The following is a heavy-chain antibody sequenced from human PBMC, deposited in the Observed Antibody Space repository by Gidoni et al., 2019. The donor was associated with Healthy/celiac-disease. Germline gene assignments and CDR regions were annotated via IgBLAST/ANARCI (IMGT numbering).Heavy chain of an antibody. D-gene: IGHD6-19*01. V-gene: IGHV3-13*04. Sequence: EVQLVESGGGLVQPGGSLRLSCAASGCTFSSYDMHWVRQATGKGLEWVSAIGTAGDTYYPGSVKGRFTISRENAKNSLYLQMNSLRAGDTAVYYCARARGYSSGWSFDYWGQGTLVTVSS. CDR3: ARARGYSSGWSFDY. J-gene: IGHJ4*02. CDR2: IGTAGDT. CDR1: GCTFSSYD.